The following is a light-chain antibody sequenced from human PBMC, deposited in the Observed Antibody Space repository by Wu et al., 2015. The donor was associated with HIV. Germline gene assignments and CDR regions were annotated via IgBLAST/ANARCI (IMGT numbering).Light chain of an antibody. CDR3: QYYETSPVP. CDR1: QSISSSY. J-gene: IGKJ2*01. CDR2: CAS. V-gene: IGKV3-20*01. Sequence: EIVMTQSPATLSVSPGERATLSCRASQSISSSYLAWCQQKSGQAPRILIYCASTRAAGIPDRFTGSGSGTDFTLTIKRLEPEDFAVYYCQYYETSPVPFGQGTKLEIK.